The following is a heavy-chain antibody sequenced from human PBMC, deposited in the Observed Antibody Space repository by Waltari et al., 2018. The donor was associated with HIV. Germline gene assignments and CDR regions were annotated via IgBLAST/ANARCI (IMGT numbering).Heavy chain of an antibody. V-gene: IGHV1-3*01. Sequence: QVQLVQSGAEVKKPGASVKVSCKASGYTFTSYAMHWVRQAPGQRLEWMGWINAGNGNTKYSQKFQVRVTITRDTSASTAYMELSSLRSEDTAVYYCARDSLAAAGTGDYWGQGTLVTVSS. CDR2: INAGNGNT. J-gene: IGHJ4*02. D-gene: IGHD6-13*01. CDR3: ARDSLAAAGTGDY. CDR1: GYTFTSYA.